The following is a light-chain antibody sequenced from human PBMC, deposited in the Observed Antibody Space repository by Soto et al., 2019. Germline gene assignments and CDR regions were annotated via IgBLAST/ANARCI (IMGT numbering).Light chain of an antibody. CDR1: QSIRNNY. V-gene: IGKV3-20*01. Sequence: EFVLTQSPGTLSLSPGERATLSCRASQSIRNNYLAWYQQKCCQAPRLLISYAFNRATGIPDRFSGSGSGTDFTLNISGLEPEDFAGYDCQQYGDSSFTFVPGTNVDLK. CDR3: QQYGDSSFT. J-gene: IGKJ3*01. CDR2: YAF.